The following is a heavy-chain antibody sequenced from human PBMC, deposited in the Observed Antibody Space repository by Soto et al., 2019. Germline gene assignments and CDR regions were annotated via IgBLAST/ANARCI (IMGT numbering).Heavy chain of an antibody. J-gene: IGHJ4*02. V-gene: IGHV1-46*01. CDR2: INPSGGST. CDR3: ARDYYDSSGSLYYFDY. Sequence: QVQLVQSGAEVKKPGASVKVSCKASGYTFTSYYMHWVRQAPGQGLEWMGIINPSGGSTSYAQKFQGRVTMTRDTSTSTVYMELSSLRSEDTAVYYCARDYYDSSGSLYYFDYWGQGTLVTVSS. D-gene: IGHD3-22*01. CDR1: GYTFTSYY.